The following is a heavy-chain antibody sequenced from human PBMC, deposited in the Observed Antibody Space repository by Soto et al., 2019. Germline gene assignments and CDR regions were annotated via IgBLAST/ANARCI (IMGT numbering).Heavy chain of an antibody. CDR1: GVTFSRHA. J-gene: IGHJ5*01. Sequence: GGSLRLAFASSGVTFSRHAIHWVRLTPGRGLEWVLAISRDVIYIYYTDSVKGRFTVSRDNSKNTVFVQMNRLIPDDTALYFCARTRNGGVADSFDSWGQGTRVTVSS. CDR2: ISRDVIYI. V-gene: IGHV3-30*04. CDR3: ARTRNGGVADSFDS. D-gene: IGHD3-3*01.